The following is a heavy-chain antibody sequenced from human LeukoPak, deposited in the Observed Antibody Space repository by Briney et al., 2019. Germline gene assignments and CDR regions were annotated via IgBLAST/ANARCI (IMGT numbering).Heavy chain of an antibody. Sequence: PGGSLRLSCAASGFAFDSFAMSWVRQAPGQGLAWVSSIGDSGSHTYYADSVKGRFTISRDNSKNTMYLQMDSLRAEDTAVYYCARVGGYSYAFDYWGQGTLVTVSS. CDR1: GFAFDSFA. CDR3: ARVGGYSYAFDY. V-gene: IGHV3-23*01. J-gene: IGHJ4*02. D-gene: IGHD5-18*01. CDR2: IGDSGSHT.